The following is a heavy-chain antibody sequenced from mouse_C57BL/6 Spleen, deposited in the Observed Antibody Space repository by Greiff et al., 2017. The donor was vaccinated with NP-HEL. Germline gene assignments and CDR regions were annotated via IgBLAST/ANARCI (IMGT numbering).Heavy chain of an antibody. Sequence: VQLQQSGPELVKPGASVKISCKASGYTFSSSWMNWVKQRPGQGLEWIGRIYPGAGDTNYNGKFKGKATLTADKSSSTAYMQLSSLTSEDSAVYCCARSGGNYDYYAMDDWGQGTSVTVSS. D-gene: IGHD2-1*01. CDR1: GYTFSSSW. J-gene: IGHJ4*01. CDR2: IYPGAGDT. CDR3: ARSGGNYDYYAMDD. V-gene: IGHV1-82*01.